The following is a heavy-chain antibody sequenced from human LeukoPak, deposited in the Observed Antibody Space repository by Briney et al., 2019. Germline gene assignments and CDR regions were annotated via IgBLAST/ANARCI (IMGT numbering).Heavy chain of an antibody. CDR1: GFTFSSYW. J-gene: IGHJ4*02. D-gene: IGHD3-22*01. Sequence: PGGSLRLSCAASGFTFSSYWMSWVRQAPGKGLEWVANIKQDGSEKYYVDSVKGRFTISRDNAKNSLYLQMNSLRAEDTAVYYCARVWLEYDSSGFLFDYWGQGTLVTVSS. CDR3: ARVWLEYDSSGFLFDY. CDR2: IKQDGSEK. V-gene: IGHV3-7*01.